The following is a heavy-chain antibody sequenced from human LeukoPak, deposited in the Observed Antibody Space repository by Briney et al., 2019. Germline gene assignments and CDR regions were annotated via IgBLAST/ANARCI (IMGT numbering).Heavy chain of an antibody. J-gene: IGHJ5*02. CDR1: GGSISSYY. D-gene: IGHD3-3*01. CDR3: ARALFDFWSGYYFPNWFDP. V-gene: IGHV4-59*01. Sequence: SETLSLTCTVSGGSISSYYWSWIRQPPGKGLEWIGYIYYSGSTNYNPSLKSRVTISVDTSKNQFPLKLSSVTAADTAVYYCARALFDFWSGYYFPNWFDPWGQGTLVTVSS. CDR2: IYYSGST.